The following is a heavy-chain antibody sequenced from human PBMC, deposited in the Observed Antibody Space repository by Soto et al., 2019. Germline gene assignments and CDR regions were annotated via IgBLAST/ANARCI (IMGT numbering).Heavy chain of an antibody. D-gene: IGHD4-17*01. Sequence: QVQLVQSGAEVKKPGSSVKVSCKASGGTFSTYSISWVRQAPGQGLEWMGGIIPIFGTSNFAQNFQGRVTITADESTSTAYMELNSLRSEDTAVYYCARATNGDYAYYGLDVWGQGTTVTVSS. CDR3: ARATNGDYAYYGLDV. CDR2: IIPIFGTS. CDR1: GGTFSTYS. V-gene: IGHV1-69*01. J-gene: IGHJ6*02.